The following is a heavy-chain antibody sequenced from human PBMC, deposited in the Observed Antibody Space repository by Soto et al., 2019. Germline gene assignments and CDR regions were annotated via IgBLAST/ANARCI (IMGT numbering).Heavy chain of an antibody. D-gene: IGHD3-22*01. J-gene: IGHJ4*02. Sequence: SETLSLTCTVSGDSISTFYWGWMRQSPGKELEWIGYVYYTGSANYNPSLKSRVTISVDRSKNQFSLKLTSANAADTAVYYCARGRTVRNYADDSSDYFYFFDYWGQGTQVTVSS. CDR1: GDSISTFY. V-gene: IGHV4-59*01. CDR3: ARGRTVRNYADDSSDYFYFFDY. CDR2: VYYTGSA.